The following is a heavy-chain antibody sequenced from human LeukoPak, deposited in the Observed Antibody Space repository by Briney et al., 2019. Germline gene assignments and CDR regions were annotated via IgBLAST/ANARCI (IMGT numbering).Heavy chain of an antibody. V-gene: IGHV3-11*01. Sequence: GGSLRLSCAASGFTFSDYYMSWIRQAPGKGLEWVSYISSSGSTIYYADSVKGRFTISRDNAKNSLYLQMNSLRADDTAVYYCAREYSSGWYDYWGQGTLVTVSS. D-gene: IGHD6-19*01. CDR3: AREYSSGWYDY. CDR2: ISSSGSTI. CDR1: GFTFSDYY. J-gene: IGHJ4*02.